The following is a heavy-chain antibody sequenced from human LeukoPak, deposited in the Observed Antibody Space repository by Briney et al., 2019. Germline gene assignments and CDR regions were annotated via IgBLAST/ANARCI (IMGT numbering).Heavy chain of an antibody. J-gene: IGHJ5*02. Sequence: ASVKVSCKASGYTFTSYYMHWVRQAPGQGLEWMGIINPSCGSTSYAQKFQGRVTMNRDTSTSTVYMELSSLKAEDTAVYYCARGYGDYGWFEPWGQGTLVTVSS. V-gene: IGHV1-46*01. D-gene: IGHD4-17*01. CDR2: INPSCGST. CDR1: GYTFTSYY. CDR3: ARGYGDYGWFEP.